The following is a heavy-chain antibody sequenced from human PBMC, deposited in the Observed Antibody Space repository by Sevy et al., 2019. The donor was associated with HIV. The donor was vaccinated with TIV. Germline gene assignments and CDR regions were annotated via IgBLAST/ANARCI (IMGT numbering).Heavy chain of an antibody. Sequence: ASVKVSCKASGYTFSGHYMHWVRQAPGQGLEWMGWINANNGGTNYEQKFQGRVTMIRDKSIDTAYLELSSLTSDDTAGYDCVIDVGYCSRTDCSYNYFDPLGQVIRVTVSS. CDR3: VIDVGYCSRTDCSYNYFDP. J-gene: IGHJ5*02. CDR1: GYTFSGHY. D-gene: IGHD2-2*01. CDR2: INANNGGT. V-gene: IGHV1-2*02.